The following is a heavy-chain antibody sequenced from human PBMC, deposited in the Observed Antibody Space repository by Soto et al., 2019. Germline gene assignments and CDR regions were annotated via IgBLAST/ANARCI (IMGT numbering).Heavy chain of an antibody. D-gene: IGHD4-4*01. CDR3: AKAYSNYGYYYYGMDV. J-gene: IGHJ6*02. Sequence: GGSLRLSCAASGFTFSSYAMSWVRQAPGKGLEWVSAISGSGGSTYYADSVKGRFTISRDNSKNTLYLQMNSLRAEDTAVYYCAKAYSNYGYYYYGMDVWGQGTTVTVYS. CDR2: ISGSGGST. V-gene: IGHV3-23*01. CDR1: GFTFSSYA.